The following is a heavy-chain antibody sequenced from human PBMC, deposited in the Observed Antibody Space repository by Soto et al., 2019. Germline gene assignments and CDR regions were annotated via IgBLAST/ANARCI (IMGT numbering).Heavy chain of an antibody. Sequence: GESLKISCKGSGYSFTSYWIGWVRQMPGKGLEWMGIIYPGDSDTRYSPSFQGQVTISADKSISTAYLQWSSLKASDTAMYYCASTYSSSYLNYYGMDVWGQGTTVTVSS. CDR1: GYSFTSYW. V-gene: IGHV5-51*01. CDR3: ASTYSSSYLNYYGMDV. J-gene: IGHJ6*02. D-gene: IGHD6-6*01. CDR2: IYPGDSDT.